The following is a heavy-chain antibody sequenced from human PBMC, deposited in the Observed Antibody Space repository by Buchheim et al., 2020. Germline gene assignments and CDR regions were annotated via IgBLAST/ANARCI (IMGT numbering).Heavy chain of an antibody. D-gene: IGHD3-22*01. V-gene: IGHV1-69*06. J-gene: IGHJ6*02. CDR1: GGTFSSYA. Sequence: QVQLVQSGAEVKKPGSSVKVSCKASGGTFSSYAISWVRQAPGQGLDWMGGIIPIFVTATYAQKFQGRVTITADKSTSTAYMELSSLRSEDTAVYYCARDRRLHYDSSDLGVDVWGQGTT. CDR2: IIPIFVTA. CDR3: ARDRRLHYDSSDLGVDV.